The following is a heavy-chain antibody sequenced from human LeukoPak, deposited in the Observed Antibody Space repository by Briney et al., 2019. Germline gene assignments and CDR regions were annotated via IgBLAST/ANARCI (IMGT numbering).Heavy chain of an antibody. V-gene: IGHV1-18*01. J-gene: IGHJ4*02. CDR1: GYTFTSYG. CDR3: ARDGYFDY. CDR2: ISADNGNT. Sequence: ASVKVSRKASGYTFTSYGIGWVRQAPGQGLEWMGWISADNGNTNYAQNLQGRVTMTTDTSTSTAYMELRSLRSDDTAVYCCARDGYFDYWGQGTLVTVSS.